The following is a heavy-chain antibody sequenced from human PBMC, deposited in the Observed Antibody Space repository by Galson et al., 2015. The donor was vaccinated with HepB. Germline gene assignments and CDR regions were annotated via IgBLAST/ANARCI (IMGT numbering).Heavy chain of an antibody. CDR3: ARDLVGGRFSTPTNYYGMDV. CDR2: IYSGGST. V-gene: IGHV3-53*01. Sequence: SLRLSCAASGFTVSSNYMSWVRQAPGKGLEWVSVIYSGGSTYYADSVKGRFTISRDNSKNTLYLQMNSLRAEDTAVYYCARDLVGGRFSTPTNYYGMDVWGQGTTVTVSS. CDR1: GFTVSSNY. J-gene: IGHJ6*02. D-gene: IGHD3-3*01.